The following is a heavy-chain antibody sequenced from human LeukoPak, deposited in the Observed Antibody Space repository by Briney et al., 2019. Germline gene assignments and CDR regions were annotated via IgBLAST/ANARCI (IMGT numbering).Heavy chain of an antibody. V-gene: IGHV1-46*01. CDR3: ATASGLAYYDFWGGYGIPYSWFDP. Sequence: ASVKVSCKASGYTFTSYYMHWVRQAPGQGLEWMGIINPSGGSTSYAQKFQGRVTMTEDTSTDTAYMELSSLRSEDTAVYYCATASGLAYYDFWGGYGIPYSWFDPWGQGTLVTVSS. CDR1: GYTFTSYY. CDR2: INPSGGST. D-gene: IGHD3-3*01. J-gene: IGHJ5*02.